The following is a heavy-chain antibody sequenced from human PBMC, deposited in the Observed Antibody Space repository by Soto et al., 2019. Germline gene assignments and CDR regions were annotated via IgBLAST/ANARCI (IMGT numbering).Heavy chain of an antibody. CDR3: ARQEVTPYYFDY. J-gene: IGHJ4*02. D-gene: IGHD3-10*01. CDR2: IYYSGST. V-gene: IGHV4-59*01. Sequence: SETLSLTCTVSGGSISSYYWSWIRQPPGEGLEWIGYIYYSGSTNYNPSLKSRVTISVDTSKNQFSLKLSSVTAADTAVYYCARQEVTPYYFDYWGQGTLVTVSS. CDR1: GGSISSYY.